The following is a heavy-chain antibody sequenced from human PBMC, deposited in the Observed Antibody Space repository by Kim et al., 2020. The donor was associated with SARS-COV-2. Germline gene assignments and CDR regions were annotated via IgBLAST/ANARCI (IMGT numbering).Heavy chain of an antibody. Sequence: TYYADSVKGRSTISRDKSKNTLYLQMNSLRTEDTAVYYCAKRGRRHYFDYWGQGTLVIVSS. V-gene: IGHV3-NL1*01. J-gene: IGHJ4*02. D-gene: IGHD2-15*01. CDR2: T. CDR3: AKRGRRHYFDY.